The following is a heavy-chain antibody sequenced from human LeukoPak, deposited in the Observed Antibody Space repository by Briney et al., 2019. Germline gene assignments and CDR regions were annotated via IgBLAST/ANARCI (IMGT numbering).Heavy chain of an antibody. J-gene: IGHJ6*03. CDR2: IYYSGST. CDR1: GGSISSSSYY. Sequence: SETLSLTCTVSGGSISSSSYYWGWIRQPPGKGLEWIGSIYYSGSTYYNPSLKSRVTISVDTSKNQFSLKLSSVTAADTAVYYCAREGQWLVDYYYYMDVWGKGTTVTVSS. D-gene: IGHD6-19*01. V-gene: IGHV4-39*07. CDR3: AREGQWLVDYYYYMDV.